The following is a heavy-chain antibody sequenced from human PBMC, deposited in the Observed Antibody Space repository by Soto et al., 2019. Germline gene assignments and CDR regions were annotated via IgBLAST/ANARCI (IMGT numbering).Heavy chain of an antibody. CDR2: LNAGNGDT. V-gene: IGHV1-3*01. J-gene: IGHJ5*02. Sequence: ASVKVSCKASGYTFTNYAVHWLRQAPGQGLEWMGWLNAGNGDTKYSPKFQDRVTISRDTSASIAYMELSSLRSEDTAVYYCARRTDWNDGGGFDPWGQGTLVTVSS. CDR1: GYTFTNYA. CDR3: ARRTDWNDGGGFDP. D-gene: IGHD1-1*01.